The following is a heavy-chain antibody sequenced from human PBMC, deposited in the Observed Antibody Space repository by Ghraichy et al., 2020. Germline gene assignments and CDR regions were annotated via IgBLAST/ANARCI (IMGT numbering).Heavy chain of an antibody. J-gene: IGHJ4*02. D-gene: IGHD5-18*01. V-gene: IGHV1-2*02. CDR3: ARDRAYSYGDPPYFDY. CDR1: GYTFTGYY. Sequence: ASVKVSCKASGYTFTGYYMHWVRQAPGQGLEWMGWINPNSGGTNYAQKFQGRVTMTRDTSISTAYMELSRLRSDDTAVYYCARDRAYSYGDPPYFDYWGQGTLVTVSS. CDR2: INPNSGGT.